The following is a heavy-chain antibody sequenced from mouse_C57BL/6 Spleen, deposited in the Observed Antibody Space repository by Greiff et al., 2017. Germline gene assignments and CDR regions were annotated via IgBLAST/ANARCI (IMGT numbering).Heavy chain of an antibody. CDR3: ARNHYYGSSSLFAY. J-gene: IGHJ3*01. D-gene: IGHD1-1*01. V-gene: IGHV1-69*01. Sequence: QVQLQQSGAELVMPGASVKLSCKASGYTFTSYWMHWVKLRPGQGLEWIGELDPSDSYTNYNQKFKGKSTLTVDKSSSTAYMQLSSLTSEDSAVYYCARNHYYGSSSLFAYWGQGTLVTVSA. CDR2: LDPSDSYT. CDR1: GYTFTSYW.